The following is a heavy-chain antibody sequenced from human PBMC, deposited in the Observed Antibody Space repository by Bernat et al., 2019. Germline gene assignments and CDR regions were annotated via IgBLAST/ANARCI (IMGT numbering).Heavy chain of an antibody. Sequence: QVQLVQSGAEVKKPGSSVKVSCKASGGTFSSYAISWVRQAPGQGLEWMGGIIPIFGTANYAQKFQGRVTITADKSTSTAYMELSSLRSEDTAVYYCARAQEPGYCSGGSCCVDAFDIWGQGTMFTVSS. V-gene: IGHV1-69*06. CDR2: IIPIFGTA. D-gene: IGHD2-15*01. CDR3: ARAQEPGYCSGGSCCVDAFDI. J-gene: IGHJ3*02. CDR1: GGTFSSYA.